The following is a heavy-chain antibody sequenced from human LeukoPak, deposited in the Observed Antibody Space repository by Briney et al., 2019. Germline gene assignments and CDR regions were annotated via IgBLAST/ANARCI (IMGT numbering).Heavy chain of an antibody. Sequence: GGSLRLSCAASGFTFSSYGMHWVRQAPGKGLEWVAVISYDGSNKYYADSVKGRFTISRDNSKNTLYLQMNSLRAEDTAVYYRAKDSLALLVLNYYYGMDVWGQGTTVTVSS. CDR1: GFTFSSYG. V-gene: IGHV3-30*18. D-gene: IGHD2-8*02. J-gene: IGHJ6*02. CDR2: ISYDGSNK. CDR3: AKDSLALLVLNYYYGMDV.